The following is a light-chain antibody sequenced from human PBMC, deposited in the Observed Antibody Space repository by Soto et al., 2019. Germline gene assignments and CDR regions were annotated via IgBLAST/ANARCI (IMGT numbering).Light chain of an antibody. CDR1: QTTNSNF. V-gene: IGKV3-20*01. CDR2: GAS. CDR3: QQFAGSPWT. Sequence: EIVLTQSPGTLSLSPGERATLSCRASQTTNSNFLAWYQQKPGQAPRLLIYGASSRATGIPDRFTGSGSGTDFTLTISRLEPEDFAVYYCQQFAGSPWTFGQGTKVDIK. J-gene: IGKJ1*01.